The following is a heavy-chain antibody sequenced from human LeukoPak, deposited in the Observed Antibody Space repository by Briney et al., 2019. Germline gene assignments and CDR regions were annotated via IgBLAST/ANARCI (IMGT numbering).Heavy chain of an antibody. CDR2: IHYSGST. CDR3: ARGAAGYEANYYYYGMDV. J-gene: IGHJ6*02. Sequence: KPSETLSLTCTVSGGSISSYYWSWIRQPPGKGLEWIGYIHYSGSTNYNPSLKSRVTISVDTSKNQFSLKLSSVTAADTAVYYCARGAAGYEANYYYYGMDVWGQGTTVTVSS. D-gene: IGHD5-12*01. V-gene: IGHV4-59*01. CDR1: GGSISSYY.